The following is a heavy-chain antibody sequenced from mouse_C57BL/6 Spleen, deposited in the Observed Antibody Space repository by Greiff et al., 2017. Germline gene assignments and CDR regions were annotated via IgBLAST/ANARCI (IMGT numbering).Heavy chain of an antibody. CDR1: GYAFTNYL. D-gene: IGHD3-2*02. Sequence: QVQLQQSGAELVRPGPSVKVSCKASGYAFTNYLIEWVKQRPGQGLEWIGVINPGSGGTNYNEKFKGKATLTADKSSSTAYMQLSSLTSEDSAVYFCARRGDSSGHPFAYWCQGTLVTVSA. CDR3: ARRGDSSGHPFAY. J-gene: IGHJ3*01. V-gene: IGHV1-54*01. CDR2: INPGSGGT.